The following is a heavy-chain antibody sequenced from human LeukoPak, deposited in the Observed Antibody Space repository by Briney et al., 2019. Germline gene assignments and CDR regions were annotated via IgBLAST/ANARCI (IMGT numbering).Heavy chain of an antibody. CDR1: GGSISSSSSL. J-gene: IGHJ5*02. CDR3: ARSLSLSGNTNWFDP. Sequence: SETLSLTCTVSGGSISSSSSLWAWIPQPPGKGLEWIGSFYYIGSTYYNPSLKSRVTISVDTSKNQLSLKLNSVTAADTAVYYCARSLSLSGNTNWFDPWGQGTLVTVSS. CDR2: FYYIGST. V-gene: IGHV4-39*01. D-gene: IGHD1-26*01.